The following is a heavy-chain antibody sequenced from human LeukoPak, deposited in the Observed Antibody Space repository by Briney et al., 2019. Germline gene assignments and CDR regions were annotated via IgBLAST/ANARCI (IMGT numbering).Heavy chain of an antibody. Sequence: GGSLRLSCAASGFPFSNHAMSWVRQPPGKGLEWVAAISNGNTYYADSVRGRFTISRDDSRNMVYLQMNSLRAEDTAVYYCARGGYCSSTSCYRDYYYYYYMDVWGKGTTVTVSS. CDR1: GFPFSNHA. J-gene: IGHJ6*03. D-gene: IGHD2-2*02. CDR2: ISNGNT. CDR3: ARGGYCSSTSCYRDYYYYYYMDV. V-gene: IGHV3-23*01.